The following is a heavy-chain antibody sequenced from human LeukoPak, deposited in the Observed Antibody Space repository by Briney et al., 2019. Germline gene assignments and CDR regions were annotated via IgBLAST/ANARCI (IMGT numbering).Heavy chain of an antibody. CDR2: ISYDGSNK. CDR1: GFTFSSYA. CDR3: AKDSLSQASGYCSGGSCYSWYFDY. D-gene: IGHD2-15*01. J-gene: IGHJ4*02. V-gene: IGHV3-30*18. Sequence: GGSLRLSCAASGFTFSSYAMSWVRQAPGKGLEWVAVISYDGSNKYYADSVKGRFTISRDNSKNTLYLQMNSLRAEDTAVYYCAKDSLSQASGYCSGGSCYSWYFDYWGQGTLVTVSS.